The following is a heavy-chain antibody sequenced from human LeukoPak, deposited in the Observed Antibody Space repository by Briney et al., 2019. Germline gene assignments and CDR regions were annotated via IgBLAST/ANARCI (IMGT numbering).Heavy chain of an antibody. CDR3: ARHLYESRGQTGFDY. J-gene: IGHJ4*02. V-gene: IGHV4-61*09. Sequence: PSQTLSLTCTVSGGSISSGSYYWSWIRQPAGKGLEWIGYISYSGSTNYNPSLKSRVTISVDTSQNHFSLKLSSVTAADTAIYYCARHLYESRGQTGFDYWGQGTLVTVSS. D-gene: IGHD3-22*01. CDR1: GGSISSGSYY. CDR2: ISYSGST.